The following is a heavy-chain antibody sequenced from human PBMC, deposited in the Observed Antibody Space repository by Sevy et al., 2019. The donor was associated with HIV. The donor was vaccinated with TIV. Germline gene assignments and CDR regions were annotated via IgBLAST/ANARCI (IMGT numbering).Heavy chain of an antibody. J-gene: IGHJ3*02. D-gene: IGHD6-13*01. CDR1: GFTFSSYA. Sequence: GGSLRLSCAASGFTFSSYAMHWVRQAPGKGLEWVAVISYDGSNKYYADSVKGRFTISRDNSKNTLYLQMNRLRAEDTALYYCARDSIAAAGTPYDAFDIWGQGTMVTVSS. CDR3: ARDSIAAAGTPYDAFDI. CDR2: ISYDGSNK. V-gene: IGHV3-30-3*01.